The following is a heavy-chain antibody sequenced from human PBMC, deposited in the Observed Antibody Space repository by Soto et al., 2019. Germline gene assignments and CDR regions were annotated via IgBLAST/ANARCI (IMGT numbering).Heavy chain of an antibody. CDR2: FDPEDGET. J-gene: IGHJ4*02. V-gene: IGHV1-24*01. CDR1: GYTLTELS. CDR3: ATPIRVSREFDY. Sequence: GASVKVSCKVSGYTLTELSMHWVRQAPGKGLEWMGGFDPEDGETIYAQKFQGRVTMTEDTSTDTAYMELSSLRSEDTAVYYCATPIRVSREFDYWGQGTLVTVSS.